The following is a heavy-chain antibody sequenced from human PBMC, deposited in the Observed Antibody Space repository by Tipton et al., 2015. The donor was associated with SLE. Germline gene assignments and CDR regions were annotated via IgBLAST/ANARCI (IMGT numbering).Heavy chain of an antibody. Sequence: TLSLTSTVSGDSISSFSYYWSWIRQPAGKGLEWVGHIYTSGSTHYNPSLESRVSMSLDMSSNQFSLKLTSVTAADTAVYYCARDSLGAAGGMDVWGQGTTVTVSS. V-gene: IGHV4-61*09. CDR3: ARDSLGAAGGMDV. CDR2: IYTSGST. J-gene: IGHJ6*02. CDR1: GDSISSFSYY. D-gene: IGHD6-25*01.